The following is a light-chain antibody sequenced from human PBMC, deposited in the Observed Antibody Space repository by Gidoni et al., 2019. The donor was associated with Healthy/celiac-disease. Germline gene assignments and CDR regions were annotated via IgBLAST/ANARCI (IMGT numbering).Light chain of an antibody. CDR2: GAS. CDR1: QSVSSN. Sequence: DIVMTQSPATLSVSPGERATLPCRASQSVSSNLACYQQRPGQVPRLLIYGASTRATGLPARFSGSGSGTEFTLTISSLQSEDFAVYYCQQYNKWPTFGQGTKLEIK. V-gene: IGKV3-15*01. CDR3: QQYNKWPT. J-gene: IGKJ2*01.